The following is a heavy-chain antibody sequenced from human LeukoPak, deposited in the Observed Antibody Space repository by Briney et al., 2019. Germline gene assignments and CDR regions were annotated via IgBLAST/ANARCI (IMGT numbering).Heavy chain of an antibody. D-gene: IGHD2-21*02. CDR3: ARGFVTFKFDP. CDR2: IYYRGST. J-gene: IGHJ5*02. V-gene: IGHV4-59*12. CDR1: GGSISSYY. Sequence: SETLSLTCTVSGGSISSYYWSWIRQPPGKGLEWIGYIYYRGSTNYNPSLKSRLTISVDTSKNQFSLKLSSVTAADTAVYYCARGFVTFKFDPWGQGTLVTVSS.